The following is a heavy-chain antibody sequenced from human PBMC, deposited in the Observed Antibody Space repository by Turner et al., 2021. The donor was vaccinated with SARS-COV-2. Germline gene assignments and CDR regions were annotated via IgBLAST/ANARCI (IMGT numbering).Heavy chain of an antibody. CDR1: GGSFSGYF. D-gene: IGHD3-3*01. V-gene: IGHV4-34*01. CDR3: ARGQGWLQPPFGY. CDR2: INHSAST. J-gene: IGHJ4*02. Sequence: QVQLQQWGAGLLKPSATLSLTCAVYGGSFSGYFWSWIRQPPGKGLEWIGEINHSASTNYNPSLKSRFTISVDTSKNQFSLKLSSVTAADTAVYYCARGQGWLQPPFGYWGQGTLVTVSS.